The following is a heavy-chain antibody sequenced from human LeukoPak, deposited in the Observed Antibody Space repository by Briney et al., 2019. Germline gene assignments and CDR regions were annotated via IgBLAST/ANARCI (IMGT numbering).Heavy chain of an antibody. J-gene: IGHJ4*02. Sequence: PRASVKVSCKASGFTFTSSAMQWLRQARGQRLEWIGWIIVGSGKTHYAQNFQERLTITRDMSTNTAYMELSSLQSEDTAVYYCAAELYSGTYGRCCSFAFWGQGTLVTVSS. CDR3: AAELYSGTYGRCCSFAF. CDR1: GFTFTSSA. CDR2: IIVGSGKT. V-gene: IGHV1-58*02. D-gene: IGHD1-26*01.